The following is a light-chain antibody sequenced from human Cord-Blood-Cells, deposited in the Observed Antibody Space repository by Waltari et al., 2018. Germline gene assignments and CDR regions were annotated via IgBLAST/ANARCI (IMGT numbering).Light chain of an antibody. J-gene: IGKJ1*01. V-gene: IGKV3-20*01. CDR1: QSVSSSY. CDR3: QQYGSSHT. CDR2: GAS. Sequence: EIVLTQSPGTLSLSPGERATTSCRASQSVSSSYLAWYQQKPGQAPRLLIYGASSRATGIPDRFSGSWSGTDFTLTISRLEPEDFAVYYCQQYGSSHTFGQGTKVEIK.